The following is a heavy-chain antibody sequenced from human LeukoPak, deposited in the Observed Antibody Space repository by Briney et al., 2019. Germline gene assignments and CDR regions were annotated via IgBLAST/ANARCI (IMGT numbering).Heavy chain of an antibody. CDR2: INWNGGST. J-gene: IGHJ4*02. D-gene: IGHD3-22*01. Sequence: GGSLRLSCAASGFTFDDYGMSWVRQAPGKGLEWVSGINWNGGSTGYADSVKGRFTISRDNAKNSLHLQMNSLRAEDTALYYCARDFSYYYDSSGSFDYWGQGTLVTVSS. V-gene: IGHV3-20*04. CDR3: ARDFSYYYDSSGSFDY. CDR1: GFTFDDYG.